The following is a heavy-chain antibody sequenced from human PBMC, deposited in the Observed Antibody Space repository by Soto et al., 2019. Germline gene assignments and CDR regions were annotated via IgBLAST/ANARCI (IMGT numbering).Heavy chain of an antibody. Sequence: GETLRLSSPTAGFSFSDSWMHWVRQAPGKGLVWVSRISSDGSTTSYADSVKGRFTISRDNAKNTLYLQMNSLTAEDTAVYYCARDFYSSGDYWGQGTLVTVSS. J-gene: IGHJ4*02. CDR3: ARDFYSSGDY. V-gene: IGHV3-74*01. CDR2: ISSDGSTT. D-gene: IGHD3-22*01. CDR1: GFSFSDSW.